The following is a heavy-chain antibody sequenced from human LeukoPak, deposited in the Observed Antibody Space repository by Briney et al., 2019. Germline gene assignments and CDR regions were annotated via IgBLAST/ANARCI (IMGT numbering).Heavy chain of an antibody. V-gene: IGHV3-30*04. J-gene: IGHJ4*02. Sequence: GRSLRLSCAASGFTFSAYTIHWVRQAPGKGLEWVAVISYDGSNKYYADSVKGRFTISRDNSKNTLYLQMNSLRAEDTAVYYCARDSPHRFLEWLFDYWGQGTLVTVSS. CDR2: ISYDGSNK. CDR1: GFTFSAYT. D-gene: IGHD3-3*01. CDR3: ARDSPHRFLEWLFDY.